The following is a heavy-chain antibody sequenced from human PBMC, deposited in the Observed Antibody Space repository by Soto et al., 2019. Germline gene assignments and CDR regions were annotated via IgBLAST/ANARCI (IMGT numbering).Heavy chain of an antibody. CDR3: AKDGYCSGGSCYLVDY. J-gene: IGHJ4*02. CDR1: GFTFSSYA. CDR2: ISGSGGST. Sequence: ESGGGLVQPGGSLRLSCAASGFTFSSYAMSWVRQAPGKGLEWVSAISGSGGSTYYADSVKGRFTISRDNSKNTLYLRMNSLRAEDTAVYYCAKDGYCSGGSCYLVDYWGQGTLVTVSS. V-gene: IGHV3-23*01. D-gene: IGHD2-15*01.